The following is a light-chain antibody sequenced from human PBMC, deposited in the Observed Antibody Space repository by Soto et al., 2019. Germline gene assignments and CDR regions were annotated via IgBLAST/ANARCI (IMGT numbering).Light chain of an antibody. CDR3: SSYTSSSTLLYV. Sequence: QSALTQPASVSGSPGQSITISCTGTSSDVGGYNYVSWYQQHPGKAPKIMMYDVSNRPSGVSNRFSGSKSGNTASLTISGLQAEDDAYYYCSSYTSSSTLLYVFGTGTKLTVL. V-gene: IGLV2-14*01. CDR1: SSDVGGYNY. CDR2: DVS. J-gene: IGLJ1*01.